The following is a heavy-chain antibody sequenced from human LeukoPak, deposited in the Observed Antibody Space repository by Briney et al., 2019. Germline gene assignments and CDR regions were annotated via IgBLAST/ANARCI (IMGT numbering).Heavy chain of an antibody. V-gene: IGHV3-33*01. D-gene: IGHD1-14*01. Sequence: PGGSLRLSCAGSGFTFGGYGMHWFRQTPGKGREWVAVIAYDGSRAFYADSVKGRLTISRDNSKNTMSVQMDDLRAEDTAVYYCTRYNNDHFDYWGQGTLVTVSS. CDR2: IAYDGSRA. CDR3: TRYNNDHFDY. J-gene: IGHJ4*02. CDR1: GFTFGGYG.